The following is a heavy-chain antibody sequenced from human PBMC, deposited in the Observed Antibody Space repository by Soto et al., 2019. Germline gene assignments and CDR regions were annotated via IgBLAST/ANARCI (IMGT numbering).Heavy chain of an antibody. D-gene: IGHD5-18*01. CDR2: IYYSGST. J-gene: IGHJ4*02. CDR3: ARQRGYNYGAPFDY. V-gene: IGHV4-39*01. CDR1: GGSISSGGYS. Sequence: SETLSLTCAVSGGSISSGGYSWGWIRQPPGKGLEWIGTIYYSGSTYYNPSLKSRVTISVDTSKNQFSLKLSSVTAADTAVCYCARQRGYNYGAPFDYWGQGTLVTVSS.